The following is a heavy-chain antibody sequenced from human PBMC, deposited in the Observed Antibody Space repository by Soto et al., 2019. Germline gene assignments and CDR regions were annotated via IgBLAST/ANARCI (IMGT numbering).Heavy chain of an antibody. CDR1: GFTFSSYW. Sequence: PGGSLRLSCAASGFTFSSYWMSWVRQAPGKGLEWVANIKQDGSEKYYVDSVKDRFTISRDNAKNSLYLQMNSLRAEDTAVYYCARIRRSGYYYFDYWGQGTLVTVSS. CDR2: IKQDGSEK. CDR3: ARIRRSGYYYFDY. V-gene: IGHV3-7*03. D-gene: IGHD3-22*01. J-gene: IGHJ4*02.